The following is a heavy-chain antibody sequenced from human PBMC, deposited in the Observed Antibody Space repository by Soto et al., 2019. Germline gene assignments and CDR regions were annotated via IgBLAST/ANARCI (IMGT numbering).Heavy chain of an antibody. D-gene: IGHD3-22*01. CDR2: IYYSGST. J-gene: IGHJ3*02. CDR3: ARMYYYDSSGYYWSSTKEGNDAFDI. Sequence: QVQLQESGPGLVKPSETLSLTCTVSGGSISSYYWSWIRQPPGKGLEWIGYIYYSGSTNYNPSLKSRVTISVDTSKNQFSLKLSSVTAADTAVYYCARMYYYDSSGYYWSSTKEGNDAFDIWGQGTMVTVSS. CDR1: GGSISSYY. V-gene: IGHV4-59*01.